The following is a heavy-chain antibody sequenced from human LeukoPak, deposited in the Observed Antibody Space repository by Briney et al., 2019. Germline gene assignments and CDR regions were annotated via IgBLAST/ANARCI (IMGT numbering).Heavy chain of an antibody. Sequence: PSETLSLTCTVSGGSISSYYWSWIRQPPGKGLEWIGYIYTSGSTNYNPSLKSRVTISVDTSKNQFSLKLSSVTAADTAVYYCASPCGPQSMDIWGQGTMVTVSS. V-gene: IGHV4-4*09. CDR2: IYTSGST. D-gene: IGHD5-24*01. CDR1: GGSISSYY. J-gene: IGHJ3*02. CDR3: ASPCGPQSMDI.